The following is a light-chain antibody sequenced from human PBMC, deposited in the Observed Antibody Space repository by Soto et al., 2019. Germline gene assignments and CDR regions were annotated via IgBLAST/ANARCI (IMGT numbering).Light chain of an antibody. V-gene: IGKV3-20*01. CDR2: GAS. CDR3: QQYGSSPPYT. Sequence: EIVLTQSPGTLSLSPGERATLSCRASQSVSSSYVAWYQQKPGQAPRLLIYGASSRATGIPDRFSGSGSATDFTLTISRLEPEDFAVYYWQQYGSSPPYTFGQGTKLESK. J-gene: IGKJ2*01. CDR1: QSVSSSY.